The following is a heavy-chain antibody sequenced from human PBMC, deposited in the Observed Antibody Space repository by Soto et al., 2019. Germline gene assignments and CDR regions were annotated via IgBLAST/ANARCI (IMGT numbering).Heavy chain of an antibody. CDR3: AKDYCSGGSCYLSPYYYYMDV. CDR2: ISGSGGST. CDR1: GFTFSSYA. Sequence: EVQLLESGGGLVQPGGSLRLSCAASGFTFSSYAMSWVRQAPGKGLEWVSAISGSGGSTYYADSVKGRFTISRDNSKNTLYLQMNGLRAEDTAVYYCAKDYCSGGSCYLSPYYYYMDVWGKGPTVTVSS. V-gene: IGHV3-23*01. D-gene: IGHD2-15*01. J-gene: IGHJ6*03.